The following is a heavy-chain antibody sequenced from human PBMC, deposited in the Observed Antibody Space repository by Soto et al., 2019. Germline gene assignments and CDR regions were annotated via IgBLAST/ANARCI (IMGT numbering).Heavy chain of an antibody. J-gene: IGHJ6*02. D-gene: IGHD6-13*01. CDR3: ARDRTGRYSSSWSRAGYYYGMDV. CDR2: IIPIFGTA. CDR1: GGTFSSYA. V-gene: IGHV1-69*13. Sequence: ASVKVSCKASGGTFSSYAISWVRQAPGQGXEWMGGIIPIFGTANYAQKFQGRVTITADESTSTAYMELSSLRSEDTAVYYCARDRTGRYSSSWSRAGYYYGMDVWGQGTTVTVSS.